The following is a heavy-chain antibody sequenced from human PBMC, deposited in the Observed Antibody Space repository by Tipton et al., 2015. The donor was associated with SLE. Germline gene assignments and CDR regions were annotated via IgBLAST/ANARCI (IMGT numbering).Heavy chain of an antibody. CDR2: IKSRVHGETT. CDR1: GFTPRESW. J-gene: IGHJ4*02. D-gene: IGHD1-26*01. Sequence: SLRLSCAVSGFTPRESWMTWVRQAPSKGLEWVGRIKSRVHGETTDFAAPVRGRFTISRDDSENSLYLQMNNLKTEDTGIYYCVSNGSYDYWGQGIPVTVSS. V-gene: IGHV3-15*01. CDR3: VSNGSYDY.